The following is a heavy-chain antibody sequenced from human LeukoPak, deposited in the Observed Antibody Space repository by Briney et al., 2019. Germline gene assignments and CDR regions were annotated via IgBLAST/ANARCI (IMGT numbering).Heavy chain of an antibody. CDR1: GYTFTSYG. J-gene: IGHJ6*03. V-gene: IGHV1-18*01. D-gene: IGHD3-3*01. CDR2: ISAYNGNT. CDR3: ARGQYYDFWSDSRPYYYYMDV. Sequence: ASVKVSCKASGYTFTSYGISWVRQAPGQGLEWMGWISAYNGNTNYAQKLQGRVTMTTDTSTSTAYMELSSLRSEDTAVYYCARGQYYDFWSDSRPYYYYMDVWGKGTTVTVSS.